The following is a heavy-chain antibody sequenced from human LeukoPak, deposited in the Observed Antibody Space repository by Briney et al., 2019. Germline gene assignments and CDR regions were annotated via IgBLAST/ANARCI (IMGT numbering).Heavy chain of an antibody. Sequence: PSETLSLTCTVSGGSISTYYWNWIRQPPGKGLEWIGYIYYSGSTNYSPSLTGRVTISVDTSKNQFSLKLSSVTAADTAVYYCAREYNYYDSSGWDAFEIWGQGTMVTVSS. J-gene: IGHJ3*02. CDR1: GGSISTYY. CDR3: AREYNYYDSSGWDAFEI. CDR2: IYYSGST. V-gene: IGHV4-59*01. D-gene: IGHD3-22*01.